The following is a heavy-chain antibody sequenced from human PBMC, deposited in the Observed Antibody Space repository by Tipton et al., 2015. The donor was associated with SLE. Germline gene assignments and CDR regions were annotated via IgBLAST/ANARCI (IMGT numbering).Heavy chain of an antibody. CDR3: ARDRPITGTTFCDY. Sequence: SLRLSCAASGFTVSSNYMSWVRQAPGKGLEWVSVIYSGGSTYYADSVKGRFTISRDNAKNSLYLQMNSLRAEDTAVYYCARDRPITGTTFCDYWGQGTLVTVSS. V-gene: IGHV3-66*01. J-gene: IGHJ4*02. CDR1: GFTVSSNY. CDR2: IYSGGST. D-gene: IGHD1-7*01.